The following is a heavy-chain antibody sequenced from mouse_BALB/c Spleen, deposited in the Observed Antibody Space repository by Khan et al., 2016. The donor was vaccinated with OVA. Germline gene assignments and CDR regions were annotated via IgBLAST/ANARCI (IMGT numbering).Heavy chain of an antibody. V-gene: IGHV5-6*01. CDR1: GFTFSSYG. Sequence: EVELVESGGDLVKPGGSLNLSCEASGFTFSSYGMSWLRQTPDKRLEWVATISNGGSYTYFPDSVKGRLTISRDNAKNTLYLQMSSLKSEDTAMYYWARHRFTTATAWFAYWGQGTLVTVFA. J-gene: IGHJ3*01. CDR2: ISNGGSYT. CDR3: ARHRFTTATAWFAY. D-gene: IGHD1-2*01.